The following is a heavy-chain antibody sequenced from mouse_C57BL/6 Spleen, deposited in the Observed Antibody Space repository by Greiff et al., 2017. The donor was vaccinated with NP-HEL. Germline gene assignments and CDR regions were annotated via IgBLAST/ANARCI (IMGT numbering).Heavy chain of an antibody. D-gene: IGHD1-1*01. CDR3: APSSPYYAMDY. CDR1: GYAFSSSW. Sequence: VQLQQSGPELVKPGASVKISCKASGYAFSSSWMNWVKQRPGKGLEWIGRIYPGDGDTNYNGKCKGKATLTADKSSSTAYMQLSSLTSEDSAVDFCAPSSPYYAMDYWGQGTSGTGSS. J-gene: IGHJ4*01. V-gene: IGHV1-82*01. CDR2: IYPGDGDT.